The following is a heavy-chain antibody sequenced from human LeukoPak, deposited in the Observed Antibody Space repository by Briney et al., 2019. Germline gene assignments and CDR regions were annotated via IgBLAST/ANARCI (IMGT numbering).Heavy chain of an antibody. Sequence: GGSLRLSCAASGFTFCSYAMSWVRQAPGKGLEWVSAISGSGGSTYYADSVKGRFTISRDNSKNTLYLQMNSLRAEDTAVYYCAKPRSKLTGSTSRYPLDYWGQGTLVTVSS. CDR3: AKPRSKLTGSTSRYPLDY. J-gene: IGHJ4*02. CDR2: ISGSGGST. CDR1: GFTFCSYA. D-gene: IGHD2-2*01. V-gene: IGHV3-23*01.